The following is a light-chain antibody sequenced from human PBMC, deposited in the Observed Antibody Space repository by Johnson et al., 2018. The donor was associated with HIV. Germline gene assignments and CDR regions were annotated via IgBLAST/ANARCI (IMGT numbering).Light chain of an antibody. CDR2: DNN. CDR3: GTWDSSLSAGV. J-gene: IGLJ1*01. V-gene: IGLV1-51*01. CDR1: SSNIGNNY. Sequence: QSVLTQPPSVSAAPGQKVTISCSGSSSNIGNNYVSWYQQLPGTAPKLLIYDNNKRPSGIPDRFSGSKSGTSATLGITGIQPGEQADYYCGTWDSSLSAGVFGTGTTVTVL.